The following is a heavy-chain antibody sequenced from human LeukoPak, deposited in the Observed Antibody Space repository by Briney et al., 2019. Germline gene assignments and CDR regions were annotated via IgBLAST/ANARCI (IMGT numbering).Heavy chain of an antibody. V-gene: IGHV3-23*01. CDR3: AKESSSSGWFDY. CDR1: GFTFSSYA. CDR2: ISGGAGTT. D-gene: IGHD6-25*01. Sequence: GGSLRVSCAASGFTFSSYAMSWVRQAPGKGLEWVSAISGGAGTTHHADSVKGRFTISRDNSKNTLSLQMNSLRAEDTAVYYCAKESSSSGWFDYWAEGTLVTVSS. J-gene: IGHJ4*02.